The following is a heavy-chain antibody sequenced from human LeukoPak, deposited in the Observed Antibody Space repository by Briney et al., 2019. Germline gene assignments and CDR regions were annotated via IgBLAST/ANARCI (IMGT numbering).Heavy chain of an antibody. J-gene: IGHJ4*02. V-gene: IGHV3-21*01. CDR3: ARMYSSSWYNPTYFDY. CDR1: GFTFSSYS. Sequence: GGSLRLSCAASGFTFSSYSMNWVRQPPGKGLEWVSSISSSSSYIYYADSVKGRFTISRDNAKNSLYLQMNSLRAEDTAVYYCARMYSSSWYNPTYFDYWGQGTLVTVSS. CDR2: ISSSSSYI. D-gene: IGHD6-13*01.